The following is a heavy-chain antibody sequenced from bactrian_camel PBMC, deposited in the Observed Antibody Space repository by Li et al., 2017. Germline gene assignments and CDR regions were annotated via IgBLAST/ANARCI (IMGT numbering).Heavy chain of an antibody. J-gene: IGHJ7*01. V-gene: IGHV3S6*01. CDR2: ITSLPSLFRAA. CDR1: GSIVSTMC. Sequence: VQLVESGGGSVQAGRSLRLSCASSGSIVSTMCMGWVRQAPGKEVEWVAGITSLPSLFRAASYADSVKGRFTISRDKAKDTLYLQMNSLKTEDTAMYYCAKDSTHADHALEFYYGMDYWGKGTQVTVS. D-gene: IGHD8*01.